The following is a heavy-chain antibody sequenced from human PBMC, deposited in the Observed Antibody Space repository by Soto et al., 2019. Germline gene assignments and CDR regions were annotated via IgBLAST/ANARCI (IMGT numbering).Heavy chain of an antibody. CDR1: GHTLTELS. D-gene: IGHD2-15*01. Sequence: ASVKVSCKISGHTLTELSIHWVRQAPGKGLEWMGGFDPEGGAAIYAQKWHGRVTVTEDAVTGTAYMELRSLRSEDTAVYYCARDKYCSGGSCYYNWFDPWGQGTLVTVSS. J-gene: IGHJ5*02. CDR3: ARDKYCSGGSCYYNWFDP. V-gene: IGHV1-24*01. CDR2: FDPEGGAA.